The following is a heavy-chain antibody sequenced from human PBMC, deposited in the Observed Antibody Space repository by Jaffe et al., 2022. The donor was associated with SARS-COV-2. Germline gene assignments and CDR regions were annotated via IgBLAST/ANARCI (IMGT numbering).Heavy chain of an antibody. V-gene: IGHV3-23*01. CDR2: LSDSGGSA. CDR3: ARRIVSTIYYYFDL. CDR1: GFTFSSYA. J-gene: IGHJ4*02. Sequence: EVQLLESGGGLGQPGGSLRLSCAASGFTFSSYAMSWVRQAPGKGLEWVSTLSDSGGSAFYADSVKGRFTVSRDNSKNTLYLEMNSLRAEDTAMYYCARRIVSTIYYYFDLWGQGTLVTVSS. D-gene: IGHD5-12*01.